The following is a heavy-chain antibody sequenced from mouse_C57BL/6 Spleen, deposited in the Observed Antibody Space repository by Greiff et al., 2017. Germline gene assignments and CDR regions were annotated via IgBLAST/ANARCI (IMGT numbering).Heavy chain of an antibody. CDR2: ISDGGSYT. CDR1: GFTFSSYA. V-gene: IGHV5-4*03. D-gene: IGHD4-1*01. J-gene: IGHJ2*01. CDR3: ARGDWDGDY. Sequence: VKLVESGGGLVKPGGSLKLSCAASGFTFSSYAMSWVRQTPEKRLEWVATISDGGSYTYYPDNVKGRFTISRDNAKNNLYLQMSHLKSEDTAMYYCARGDWDGDYWGQGTTLTVSS.